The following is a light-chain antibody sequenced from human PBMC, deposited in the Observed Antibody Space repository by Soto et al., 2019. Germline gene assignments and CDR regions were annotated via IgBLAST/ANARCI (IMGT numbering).Light chain of an antibody. Sequence: DIQMTQSPSTLSASVGDRVTITCRASQSISSWLAWYQQKPGKAPKLLIYKASSLESGAPSRFSGSGSGTEFTLTISSLQPDDFATYYCQQYRTVGQGTKVDI. V-gene: IGKV1-5*03. CDR2: KAS. CDR1: QSISSW. J-gene: IGKJ1*01. CDR3: QQYRT.